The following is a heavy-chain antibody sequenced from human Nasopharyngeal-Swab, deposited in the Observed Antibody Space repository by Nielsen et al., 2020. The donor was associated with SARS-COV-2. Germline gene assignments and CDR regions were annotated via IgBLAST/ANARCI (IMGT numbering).Heavy chain of an antibody. J-gene: IGHJ4*02. CDR2: LSGIGTTT. D-gene: IGHD2-15*01. CDR1: GFTFSTYA. CDR3: AKAGCSGGYCQLVGFWDY. Sequence: GESLKISCAASGFTFSTYAMHWVRQAPGKGLEWVSGLSGIGTTTYSADSVKGRFTISRDNSKNTVYLQMNSLSAEDTATYYCAKAGCSGGYCQLVGFWDYWGQGTLVTVSS. V-gene: IGHV3-23*01.